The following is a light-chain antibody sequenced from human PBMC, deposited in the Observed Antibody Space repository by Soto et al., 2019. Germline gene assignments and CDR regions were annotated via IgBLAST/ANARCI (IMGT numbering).Light chain of an antibody. J-gene: IGLJ1*01. CDR3: QSYVSGLSGYV. CDR2: ENN. Sequence: QSVLTQPPSVSEAPGQRVTISCTGSSSNIGAGYEAHWYQQVPGTAPKLLIYENNYRPSGVPDRFSGSKSGTSASLAITGLQAEDAAEYYCQSYVSGLSGYVFGTGTKLTVL. V-gene: IGLV1-40*01. CDR1: SSNIGAGYE.